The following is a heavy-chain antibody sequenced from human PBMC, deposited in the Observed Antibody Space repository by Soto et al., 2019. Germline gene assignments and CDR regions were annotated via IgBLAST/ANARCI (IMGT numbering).Heavy chain of an antibody. CDR2: IYPGDSDT. J-gene: IGHJ6*02. V-gene: IGHV5-51*01. CDR1: GYSFTSYW. D-gene: IGHD3-3*01. Sequence: PGESLKISCKGSGYSFTSYWIGWVRQMPGKGLEWMGIIYPGDSDTRYSPSFQGQVTISADKSISTAYLQWSSLKASDTAMYYCARLFYDFWSGYYTAGYYYYYGMDVWGQGTTVTVSS. CDR3: ARLFYDFWSGYYTAGYYYYYGMDV.